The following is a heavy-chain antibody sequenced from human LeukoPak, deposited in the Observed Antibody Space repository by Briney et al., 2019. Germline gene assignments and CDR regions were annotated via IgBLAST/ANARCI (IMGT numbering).Heavy chain of an antibody. CDR1: GGSFSGYY. CDR2: INHSGST. CDR3: ARGRLLVAARFWFDP. D-gene: IGHD6-6*01. Sequence: SETLSLTCAVYGGSFSGYYWSWIRQPPGKGLEWIGEINHSGSTNYNPSLKSRGTISVDTSKNQFSLKLSSVTAADTAVYYCARGRLLVAARFWFDPWGQGTLVTVSS. J-gene: IGHJ5*02. V-gene: IGHV4-34*01.